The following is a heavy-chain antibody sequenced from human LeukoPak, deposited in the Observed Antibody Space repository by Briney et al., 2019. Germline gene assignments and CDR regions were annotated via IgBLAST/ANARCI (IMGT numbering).Heavy chain of an antibody. J-gene: IGHJ5*02. CDR2: MNPNSGNT. D-gene: IGHD2-21*01. Sequence: ASVKVSCKASGYTFTSYDINWVRQATGQGLEWMGWMNPNSGNTGYAQKFQGRVTITRNTSISTAYMELSSLRSEDTAVYYRARGRTIREKNWFDPWGQGTLVTVSS. CDR1: GYTFTSYD. CDR3: ARGRTIREKNWFDP. V-gene: IGHV1-8*03.